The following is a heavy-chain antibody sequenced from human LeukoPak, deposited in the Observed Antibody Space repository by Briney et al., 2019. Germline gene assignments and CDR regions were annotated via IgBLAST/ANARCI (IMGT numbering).Heavy chain of an antibody. D-gene: IGHD2-15*01. J-gene: IGHJ6*02. CDR2: INHSGST. CDR3: ARGLSGGRAFYYYYYGMDV. CDR1: GGSFSGNY. Sequence: PSETLSLTCAVYGGSFSGNYWSWIRQPPGKGLEWIGEINHSGSTNYNPSLKSRVTISVDTSKNQFSLKLSSVTAADTAVYYCARGLSGGRAFYYYYYGMDVWGQGTTVTVSS. V-gene: IGHV4-34*01.